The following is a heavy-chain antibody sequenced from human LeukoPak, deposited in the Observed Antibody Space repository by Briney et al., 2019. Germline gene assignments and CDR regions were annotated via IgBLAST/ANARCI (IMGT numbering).Heavy chain of an antibody. CDR3: ARENSRIEASAFDI. V-gene: IGHV4-61*01. D-gene: IGHD2-15*01. CDR2: IYYSGST. CDR1: GGSVSSGSYY. Sequence: ASETLSLTCTVSGGSVSSGSYYWSWIRQPPGKGLEWIGYIYYSGSTNYNPSLKSRVTISVDTSKNQFSLKLSSVTAADTAVYYCARENSRIEASAFDIWGQGTMVTVSS. J-gene: IGHJ3*02.